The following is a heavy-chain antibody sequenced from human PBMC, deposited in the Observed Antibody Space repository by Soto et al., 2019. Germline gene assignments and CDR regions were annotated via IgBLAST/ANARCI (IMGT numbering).Heavy chain of an antibody. D-gene: IGHD3-9*01. V-gene: IGHV3-9*01. CDR1: GFTFDDYA. CDR3: AKAERVYYDILTGYYDY. CDR2: ISWNSGSI. Sequence: GGSLRLSCAASGFTFDDYAMHWVRQAPGKGLEWVSGISWNSGSIGYADSVKGRFTISRDNAKNSLYLQMNSLRAEDTALYYCAKAERVYYDILTGYYDYWGQGTLVTVSS. J-gene: IGHJ4*02.